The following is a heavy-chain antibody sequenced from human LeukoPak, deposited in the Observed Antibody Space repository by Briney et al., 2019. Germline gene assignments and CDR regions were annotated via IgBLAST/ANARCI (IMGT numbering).Heavy chain of an antibody. V-gene: IGHV3-23*01. CDR3: AKRLPVAGVVDC. D-gene: IGHD5-12*01. Sequence: GGSLRLSCAASGFTFSSYAMGWVRQAPGKGLERVSVISGGGDKAYYADSGKGRFTISRDNARDTLYLQMNNLRAEDTAVYYCAKRLPVAGVVDCWGQGTLVTVSS. CDR2: ISGGGDKA. CDR1: GFTFSSYA. J-gene: IGHJ4*02.